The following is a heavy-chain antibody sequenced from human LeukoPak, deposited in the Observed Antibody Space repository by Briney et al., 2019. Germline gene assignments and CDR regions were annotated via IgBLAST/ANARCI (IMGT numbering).Heavy chain of an antibody. Sequence: GGSLRLSCAASGFAFTTYNMNWVRQAPGKGLEWVSSISSSSTYIYYADSVNGRFTIARDNAKDSLYLQMNSLRAEDTAVYYCARGGSSSFLPGYWGQGTLVTVSS. CDR1: GFAFTTYN. CDR2: ISSSSTYI. CDR3: ARGGSSSFLPGY. J-gene: IGHJ4*02. V-gene: IGHV3-21*01. D-gene: IGHD6-6*01.